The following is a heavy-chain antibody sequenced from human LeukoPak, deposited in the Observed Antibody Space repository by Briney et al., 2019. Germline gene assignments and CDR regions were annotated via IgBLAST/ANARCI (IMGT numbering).Heavy chain of an antibody. J-gene: IGHJ4*02. Sequence: ASVKVSCKASGYTFTSYYMHWVRQAPGQGLEWMGWINPNSGGTNYAQKFQGRVTMTTDTSTSTAYMELRSLRSDDTAVYYCARVQAYGSGGRPYYFDYWGQGTLVTVSS. D-gene: IGHD3-10*01. CDR1: GYTFTSYY. CDR3: ARVQAYGSGGRPYYFDY. CDR2: INPNSGGT. V-gene: IGHV1-2*02.